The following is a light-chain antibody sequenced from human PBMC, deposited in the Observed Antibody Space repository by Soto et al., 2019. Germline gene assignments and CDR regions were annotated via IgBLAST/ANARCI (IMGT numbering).Light chain of an antibody. V-gene: IGKV3-11*01. CDR2: DAS. CDR3: QQRSDWQT. J-gene: IGKJ5*01. Sequence: EIVLTHFLATVYMSPGERATLPCRASQSVSSSYLAWYQQKPGQAPRLLIYDASHTATGIPARFSGSGSGTDFTLTISSLEPEDFAVYYCQQRSDWQTFGQATLLEI. CDR1: QSVSSSY.